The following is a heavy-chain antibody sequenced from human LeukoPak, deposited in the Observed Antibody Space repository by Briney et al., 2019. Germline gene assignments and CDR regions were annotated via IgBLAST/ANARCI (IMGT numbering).Heavy chain of an antibody. CDR3: ARREWLRHERTGYYAFDA. J-gene: IGHJ5*02. Sequence: GGSPRLSCAASGFTFSRFWMSWVRQAPDKGLERVANINEDGSEAYYVDSVKGRFTISRDNPKNSVSLQMNSLRAEDTALYYCARREWLRHERTGYYAFDARGQGTLVTVSS. CDR1: GFTFSRFW. D-gene: IGHD1-26*01. V-gene: IGHV3-7*01. CDR2: INEDGSEA.